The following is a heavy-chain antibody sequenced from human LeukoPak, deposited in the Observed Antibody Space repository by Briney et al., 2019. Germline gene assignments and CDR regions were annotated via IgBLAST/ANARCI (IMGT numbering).Heavy chain of an antibody. D-gene: IGHD3-22*01. Sequence: ASVKVSCTASGYILTDYYMHWVRQAPGQGLEWMGRINPNSGGTNCAQKFQGRVTMTRDTSISTVYMELSRLRSDDTAVYYCARVGYYESSGYYEYWGQGTLVTVSS. CDR1: GYILTDYY. CDR2: INPNSGGT. V-gene: IGHV1-2*06. J-gene: IGHJ4*02. CDR3: ARVGYYESSGYYEY.